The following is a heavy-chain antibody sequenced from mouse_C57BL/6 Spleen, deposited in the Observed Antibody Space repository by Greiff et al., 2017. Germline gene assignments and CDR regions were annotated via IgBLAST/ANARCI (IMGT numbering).Heavy chain of an antibody. Sequence: VQLQQPGAELVMPGASVKLSCKASGYTFTSYWMHWVKQRPGQGLEWIGEIDPSDSYTNYNQKFKGKSTLTVDKSSSTAYMQLSSLTSEDSAVYYCARRFLYAMDDWGQGTSVTVSS. J-gene: IGHJ4*01. CDR2: IDPSDSYT. V-gene: IGHV1-69*01. CDR1: GYTFTSYW. CDR3: ARRFLYAMDD.